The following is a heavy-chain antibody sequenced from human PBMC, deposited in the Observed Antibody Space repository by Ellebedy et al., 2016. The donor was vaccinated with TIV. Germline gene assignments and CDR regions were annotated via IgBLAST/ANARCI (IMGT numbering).Heavy chain of an antibody. Sequence: MPSETLSLTCAVSGYSISSSNWWGWIRQPPGKGLEWIGYIYYSGSTYYNPSLKSRVTMSVDTSKNQFSLKLSSVTAVDTAVYYCARVTGGYWYFDLWGRGTLVTVSS. CDR2: IYYSGST. D-gene: IGHD1-14*01. CDR1: GYSISSSNW. CDR3: ARVTGGYWYFDL. J-gene: IGHJ2*01. V-gene: IGHV4-28*03.